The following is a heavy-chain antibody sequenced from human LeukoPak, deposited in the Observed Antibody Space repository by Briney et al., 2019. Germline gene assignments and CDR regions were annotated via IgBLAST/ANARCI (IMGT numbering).Heavy chain of an antibody. CDR3: AKASSRSSQFGAFDI. V-gene: IGHV3-23*01. CDR1: GFTVSSNY. J-gene: IGHJ3*02. CDR2: ISGSGGST. Sequence: GSLRLSCAASGFTVSSNYMSWVRQAPGKGLEWVSAISGSGGSTYYADSVKGRFTISRDNSKNTLYLQMNSLRAEDTAVYYCAKASSRSSQFGAFDIWGQGTMVTVSS. D-gene: IGHD1-26*01.